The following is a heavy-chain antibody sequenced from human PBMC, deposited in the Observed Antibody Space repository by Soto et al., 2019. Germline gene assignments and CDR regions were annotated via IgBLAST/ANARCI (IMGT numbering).Heavy chain of an antibody. CDR3: ARDYYDFWSTPNYYYYGMDV. Sequence: TLSLTCTVSGGSISSYYWSWIRQPAGKGLEWIGRIYTSGSTNYNPSLKSRVTMSVDTSKNQFSLKLSSVTAADTAVYYCARDYYDFWSTPNYYYYGMDVWGQGTTVTVS. V-gene: IGHV4-4*07. CDR2: IYTSGST. CDR1: GGSISSYY. D-gene: IGHD3-3*01. J-gene: IGHJ6*02.